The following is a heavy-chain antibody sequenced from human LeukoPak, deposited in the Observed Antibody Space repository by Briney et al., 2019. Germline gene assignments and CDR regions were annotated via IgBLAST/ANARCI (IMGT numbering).Heavy chain of an antibody. V-gene: IGHV4-39*01. Sequence: PSETLSLTCTVSGGSISSSSYYWGWVRQPPGKGLEWIGSIYYSGSTYYNPSLKRRVTISVDTSKNQFSLKLSSVTAADTAVYYCARSAGNRLRYFDWLSTIRDWGQGTLVTVSS. CDR1: GGSISSSSYY. CDR2: IYYSGST. J-gene: IGHJ4*02. D-gene: IGHD3-9*01. CDR3: ARSAGNRLRYFDWLSTIRD.